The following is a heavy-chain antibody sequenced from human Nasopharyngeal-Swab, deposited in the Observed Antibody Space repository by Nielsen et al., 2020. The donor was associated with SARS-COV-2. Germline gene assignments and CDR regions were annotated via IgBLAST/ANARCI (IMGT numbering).Heavy chain of an antibody. CDR3: AKGGFGQQLVPSWGDY. Sequence: GGSLRLSCTGSGSTFSSYAMSWVRQAPGKGLEWVSAISGSGGSTYYADSVKGRFTISRDNSKNTLYLQMNSLRAEDTAVYYCAKGGFGQQLVPSWGDYWGQGTLVTVSS. D-gene: IGHD6-13*01. V-gene: IGHV3-23*01. CDR2: ISGSGGST. J-gene: IGHJ4*02. CDR1: GSTFSSYA.